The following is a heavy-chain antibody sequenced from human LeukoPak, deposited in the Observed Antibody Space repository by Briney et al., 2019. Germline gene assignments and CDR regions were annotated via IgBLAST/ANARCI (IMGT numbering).Heavy chain of an antibody. D-gene: IGHD2-2*01. J-gene: IGHJ4*02. CDR3: AKDPRYCSSTSCYGY. CDR2: ISGSGGST. V-gene: IGHV3-23*01. CDR1: GFTFSSYA. Sequence: PGGSLRLSCAASGFTFSSYAMSWVRQAPGEGLEWVSAISGSGGSTYYADSVKGRFTISRDNSKNTLYLQMNSLRAEDTAVYYCAKDPRYCSSTSCYGYWGQGTLVTVSS.